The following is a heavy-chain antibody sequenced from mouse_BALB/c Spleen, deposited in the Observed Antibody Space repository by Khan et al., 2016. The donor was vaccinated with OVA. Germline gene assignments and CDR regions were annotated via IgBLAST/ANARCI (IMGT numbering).Heavy chain of an antibody. Sequence: QVQLQQSGAELARPGASVKLSCKASGYTFTSNTMHWVKQRPGKGLEWIVYINTNSAYTNYNQNFKDQVTLTADKSSSTVYMQMSRLTSDDSEVCYRARRTTMYSMDYWGQGTSVTVSS. V-gene: IGHV1-4*01. D-gene: IGHD1-1*01. J-gene: IGHJ4*01. CDR3: ARRTTMYSMDY. CDR2: INTNSAYT. CDR1: GYTFTSNT.